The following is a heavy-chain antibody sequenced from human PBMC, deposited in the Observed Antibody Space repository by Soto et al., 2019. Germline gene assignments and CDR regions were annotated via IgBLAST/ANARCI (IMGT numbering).Heavy chain of an antibody. J-gene: IGHJ4*02. D-gene: IGHD1-26*01. V-gene: IGHV4-61*01. CDR2: IYYSGST. CDR1: GGSIISGSYY. Sequence: SETMSLTCTVSGGSIISGSYYWSWIRQPPGKGLEWIGYIYYSGSTNYNPSLKSRVTISVDTSKNQFSLKLSSVTAADTAVYYCARENTVSGSYLDYWGQGTLVTVSS. CDR3: ARENTVSGSYLDY.